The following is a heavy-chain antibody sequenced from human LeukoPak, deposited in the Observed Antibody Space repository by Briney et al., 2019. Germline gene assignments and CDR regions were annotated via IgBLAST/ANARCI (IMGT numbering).Heavy chain of an antibody. CDR2: ISTYNGNT. CDR3: ARTWFEVVTAIPHVYYFDY. Sequence: GASVKVSCKASGGTFTSYGLNWVRQAPGQGPEWMGWISTYNGNTNYAQKLQGRVTMTTDTSTSTAYMELRSLRSDDTAVYYCARTWFEVVTAIPHVYYFDYWGQGTLVTVSS. CDR1: GGTFTSYG. D-gene: IGHD2-21*02. V-gene: IGHV1-18*01. J-gene: IGHJ4*02.